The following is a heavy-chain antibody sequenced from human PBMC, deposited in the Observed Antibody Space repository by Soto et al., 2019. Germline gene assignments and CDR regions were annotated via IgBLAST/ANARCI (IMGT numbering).Heavy chain of an antibody. D-gene: IGHD3-22*01. Sequence: QVQLQESGPGLVKPSETLSLTCTVSGGSVSSGSYYWSWIRQPPGKGLEWIGYIYYSGSTNYNPSLKSRDTISVDTSKNQFSLKLSSVTAADTAVYYCARGDYDSSGYYNWFDPWGQGTLVTVSS. J-gene: IGHJ5*02. CDR1: GGSVSSGSYY. CDR2: IYYSGST. CDR3: ARGDYDSSGYYNWFDP. V-gene: IGHV4-61*01.